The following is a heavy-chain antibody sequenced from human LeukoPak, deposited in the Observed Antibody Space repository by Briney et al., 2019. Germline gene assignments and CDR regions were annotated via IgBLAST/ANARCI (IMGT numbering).Heavy chain of an antibody. CDR3: ARDWTTVTTCSGY. D-gene: IGHD4-17*01. V-gene: IGHV1-69*13. CDR1: GGTFSSYA. Sequence: GASVKVSCKASGGTFSSYAISWVRQAPGQGLEWMGGIIPIFGTANYAQKFQGRVTITADESTSTAYMELRSLRSDDTAVYYCARDWTTVTTCSGYWGQGTLVTVSS. J-gene: IGHJ4*02. CDR2: IIPIFGTA.